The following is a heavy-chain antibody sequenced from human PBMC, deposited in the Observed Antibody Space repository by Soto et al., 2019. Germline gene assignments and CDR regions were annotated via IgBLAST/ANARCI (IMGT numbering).Heavy chain of an antibody. D-gene: IGHD1-26*01. Sequence: PGEALKISCKGSGYSFTSYWISWVRQMPGKGLEWMGRIDPSDSYTNYSPSFQGHVAISADKSISTAYLQWSSLKASDTAMYYCARHGWGEWELLDYYYGMDVWGQGTTVTVSS. CDR3: ARHGWGEWELLDYYYGMDV. V-gene: IGHV5-10-1*01. J-gene: IGHJ6*02. CDR2: IDPSDSYT. CDR1: GYSFTSYW.